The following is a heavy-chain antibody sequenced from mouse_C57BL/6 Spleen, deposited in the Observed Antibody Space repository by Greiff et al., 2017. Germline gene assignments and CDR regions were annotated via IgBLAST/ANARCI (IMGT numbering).Heavy chain of an antibody. V-gene: IGHV1-76*01. CDR2: IYPGSGNT. CDR1: GYTFTDYY. J-gene: IGHJ4*01. CDR3: ARDSNYGAMDY. D-gene: IGHD2-5*01. Sequence: VKLVESGAELVRPGASVKLSCKASGYTFTDYYINWVKQRPGQGLEWIARIYPGSGNTYYNEKFKGKATLTAEKSSSTAYMQLSSLTSEDSAVYFCARDSNYGAMDYWGQGTSVTVSS.